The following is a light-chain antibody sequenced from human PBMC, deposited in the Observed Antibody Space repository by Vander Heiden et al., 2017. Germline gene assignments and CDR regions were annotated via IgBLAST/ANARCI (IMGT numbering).Light chain of an antibody. V-gene: IGKV1-33*01. J-gene: IGKJ2*01. Sequence: IQMTQSPSSLSVSVGDTVTITCRASQDNSLYWYQQKAGEAQKLLIFDTVNLETGVPARFSGSISGTDFNLTISRLQPDDIATYYCQHYDNRPPMYTFGQGTKLEI. CDR1: QDNS. CDR3: QHYDNRPPMYT. CDR2: DTV.